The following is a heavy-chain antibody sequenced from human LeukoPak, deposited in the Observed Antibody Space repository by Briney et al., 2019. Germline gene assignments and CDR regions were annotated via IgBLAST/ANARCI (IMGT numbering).Heavy chain of an antibody. CDR2: IYHSGST. J-gene: IGHJ6*03. V-gene: IGHV4-4*02. D-gene: IGHD3-16*01. Sequence: SGTLSLTCAVSGGSISSCNWWSWVRQPPGNGLEWIGEIYHSGSTNYNPSLKSRVTIPVATSKHQFSLKQRSVTAADSAVYFCARERGGSKLSGLYGRDYYYMDVWGKGNTVTVSS. CDR3: ARERGGSKLSGLYGRDYYYMDV. CDR1: GGSISSCNW.